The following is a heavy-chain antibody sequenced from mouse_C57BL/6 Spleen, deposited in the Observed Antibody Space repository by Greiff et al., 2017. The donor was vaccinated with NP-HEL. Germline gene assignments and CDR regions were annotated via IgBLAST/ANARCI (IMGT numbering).Heavy chain of an antibody. V-gene: IGHV1-47*01. Sequence: VKLVESGAELVKPGASVKMSCKASGYTFTTYPIEWMKQNHGKSLEWIGNFHPYNDDTKYNEKFKGKATLTVEKSSSTVYLELSRLTSDDSAVYYCARRYYYGSSYEYWYFDVWGTGTTVTVSS. J-gene: IGHJ1*03. CDR1: GYTFTTYP. CDR3: ARRYYYGSSYEYWYFDV. D-gene: IGHD1-1*01. CDR2: FHPYNDDT.